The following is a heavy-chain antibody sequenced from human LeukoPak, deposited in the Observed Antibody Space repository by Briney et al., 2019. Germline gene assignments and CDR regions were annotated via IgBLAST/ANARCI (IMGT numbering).Heavy chain of an antibody. CDR3: ANDLVGATMADY. Sequence: VTLTCAFSGFSLSTSGMCVSWVRQARGKGLGWVSAISSSGGSTYYAVSVKGRFTISRDNSENTLYLQMNSLRAEDTAVYYCANDLVGATMADYWGQGTLVTVSS. V-gene: IGHV3-23*01. CDR1: GFSLSTSG. CDR2: ISSSGGST. J-gene: IGHJ4*02. D-gene: IGHD1-26*01.